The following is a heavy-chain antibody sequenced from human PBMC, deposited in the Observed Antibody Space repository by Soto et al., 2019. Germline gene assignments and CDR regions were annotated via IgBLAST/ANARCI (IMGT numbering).Heavy chain of an antibody. V-gene: IGHV1-2*02. CDR3: ARVYYDSPRYFDY. D-gene: IGHD3-22*01. CDR2: INPNSGGT. J-gene: IGHJ4*02. CDR1: GYTVTRYT. Sequence: EAPVKDSGKAFGYTVTRYTMHWVLQAPGQGLEWMGWINPNSGGTNYARKFQGRVTMTRDTSISTAYMELSRLRSDDTAVYYCARVYYDSPRYFDYWGQGTLVTVSS.